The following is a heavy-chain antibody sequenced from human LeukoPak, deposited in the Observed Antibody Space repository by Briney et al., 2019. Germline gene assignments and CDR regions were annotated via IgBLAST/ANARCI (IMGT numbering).Heavy chain of an antibody. D-gene: IGHD3-22*01. Sequence: SETLSLTCTVSGGSISSYYWSWIRQPAGKGLEWIGRIYTSGSTNYNPSLKSRVTISVDTSKNQFSLNLSSVTAADTAVYYCARGGPYDSSGYYPYYFDYWGQGTLVSVSS. CDR3: ARGGPYDSSGYYPYYFDY. V-gene: IGHV4-4*07. CDR1: GGSISSYY. J-gene: IGHJ4*02. CDR2: IYTSGST.